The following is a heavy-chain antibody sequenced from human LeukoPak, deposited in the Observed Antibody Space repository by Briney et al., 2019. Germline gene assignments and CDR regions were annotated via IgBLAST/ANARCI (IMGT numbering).Heavy chain of an antibody. CDR1: GFTFSSYW. D-gene: IGHD3-22*01. J-gene: IGHJ4*02. Sequence: PGGSLRLSCAASGFTFSSYWMSWVRQAPGKGLERVANIKQDGSEKYYVDSVKGRFTISRDNAKNSLYLQMNSLRAEDTAVYYCARAYYYDSSGLRYWGQGTLVTVSS. CDR3: ARAYYYDSSGLRY. CDR2: IKQDGSEK. V-gene: IGHV3-7*03.